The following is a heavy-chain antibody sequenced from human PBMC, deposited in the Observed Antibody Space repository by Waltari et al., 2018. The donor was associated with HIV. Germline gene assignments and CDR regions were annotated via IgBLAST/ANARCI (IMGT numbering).Heavy chain of an antibody. Sequence: QVQLQQSLPGLVRPSTTLSLTRALSGNTFKKEFYWRWVRQPTGKGLEWLGFVFHLGSPKYHPSLKSRLSIFVGTPRHQTSLHLQSVAAEDTAVYFWVRAVRQDALRYSAYFFDTWGQGTLVTVSS. J-gene: IGHJ4*02. CDR2: VFHLGSP. CDR3: VRAVRQDALRYSAYFFDT. D-gene: IGHD2-15*01. V-gene: IGHV4-38-2*01. CDR1: GNTFKKEFY.